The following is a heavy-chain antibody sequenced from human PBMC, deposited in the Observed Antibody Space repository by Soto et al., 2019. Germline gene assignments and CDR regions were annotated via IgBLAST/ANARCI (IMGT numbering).Heavy chain of an antibody. Sequence: QVQLVESGGGVVQPGRSLRLSCVASGFTFSNNGIHWVRQAPGKGLEWVAVISSDGSKKYYADSVKGRFTISRDNSKNTLYLQMNSLRAEDTAVYYCAMDLYGGSCRYYWGQGTLVTVSS. CDR2: ISSDGSKK. V-gene: IGHV3-30*03. J-gene: IGHJ4*02. CDR1: GFTFSNNG. CDR3: AMDLYGGSCRYY. D-gene: IGHD2-15*01.